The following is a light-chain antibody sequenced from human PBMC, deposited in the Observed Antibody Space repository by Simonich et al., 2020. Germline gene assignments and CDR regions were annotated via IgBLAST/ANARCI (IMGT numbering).Light chain of an antibody. CDR1: SSDVCGYNY. V-gene: IGLV2-8*01. Sequence: QSALTQPPSASGSPGQSVTISCTGTSSDVCGYNYVSWYQQHPGKAPNLIIYEVSNRPSGFPVRLSGSKSGNTASRTFAVLQAEDEADYYCSSYAGSNPLFGGGTKLTVL. CDR3: SSYAGSNPL. CDR2: EVS. J-gene: IGLJ2*01.